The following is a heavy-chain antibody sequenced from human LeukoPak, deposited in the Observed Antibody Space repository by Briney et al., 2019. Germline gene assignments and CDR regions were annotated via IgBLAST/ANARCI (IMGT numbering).Heavy chain of an antibody. J-gene: IGHJ4*02. V-gene: IGHV1-69*13. Sequence: SVKVSCKASGYTFTGYYMHWVRQAPGQGLEWMGGIIPIFGTANYAQKFQGRVTITADESTSTAYMELSSLRSEDTAVYYCARDRGGSYYFDYWGQGTLVTVSS. CDR2: IIPIFGTA. D-gene: IGHD3-10*01. CDR3: ARDRGGSYYFDY. CDR1: GYTFTGYY.